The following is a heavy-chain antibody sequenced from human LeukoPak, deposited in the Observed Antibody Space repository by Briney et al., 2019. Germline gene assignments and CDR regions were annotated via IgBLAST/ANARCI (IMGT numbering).Heavy chain of an antibody. Sequence: GRSLRLSCAASGFTFSSYAMHWVRQAPGKGLEWVAVISYDGSNKYYADSVKGRFTISRDNSKNKLYLQMNSLRAEDTAVYYCARDRSDYGDYYFDYWGQGTLVTVSS. J-gene: IGHJ4*02. D-gene: IGHD4/OR15-4a*01. CDR1: GFTFSSYA. CDR2: ISYDGSNK. V-gene: IGHV3-30-3*01. CDR3: ARDRSDYGDYYFDY.